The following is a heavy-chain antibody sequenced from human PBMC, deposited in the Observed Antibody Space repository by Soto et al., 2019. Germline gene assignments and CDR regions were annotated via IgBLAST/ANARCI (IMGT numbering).Heavy chain of an antibody. D-gene: IGHD2-2*01. V-gene: IGHV1-69*06. CDR3: AGRCDGTNCLAHFDY. J-gene: IGHJ4*02. CDR2: IIPIFGTP. CDR1: GGTFSRYA. Sequence: QVQLVQSGAEVKKPGSSVKVSCKASGGTFSRYAISWVRQAPGQGLEWMGGIIPIFGTPNYAQKFQGRVTITADKSTSTAYMELNSLRSEDTAVYYCAGRCDGTNCLAHFDYWGQGTLVTVSS.